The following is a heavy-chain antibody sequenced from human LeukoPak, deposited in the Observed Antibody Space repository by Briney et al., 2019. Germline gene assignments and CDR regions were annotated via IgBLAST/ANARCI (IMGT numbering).Heavy chain of an antibody. CDR1: GYTFTSYG. CDR2: ISAYNGNT. Sequence: ASVKVSCKASGYTFTSYGISWVRQAPGQGLEWMGWISAYNGNTNYAQKLQGRVTMTTDTSTSTAYMELRSLRSDDTAVYYCARDFRPDYGGNSGVDYWGQGTLVTVSS. D-gene: IGHD4-23*01. J-gene: IGHJ4*02. CDR3: ARDFRPDYGGNSGVDY. V-gene: IGHV1-18*01.